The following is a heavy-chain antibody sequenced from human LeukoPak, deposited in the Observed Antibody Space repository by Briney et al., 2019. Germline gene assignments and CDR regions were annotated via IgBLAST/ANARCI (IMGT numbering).Heavy chain of an antibody. D-gene: IGHD5-12*01. CDR1: GFTFSSDW. CDR2: INRDGRST. V-gene: IGHV3-74*01. Sequence: PGGSLSLSCAASGFTFSSDWMHWVRQAPGKGLVWVSRINRDGRSTTYADSVKGRFTISRDNAKNTLYLQMNSLTAEDTAVYYCARDRGYQMVDPWGQGTLVTVSS. CDR3: ARDRGYQMVDP. J-gene: IGHJ5*02.